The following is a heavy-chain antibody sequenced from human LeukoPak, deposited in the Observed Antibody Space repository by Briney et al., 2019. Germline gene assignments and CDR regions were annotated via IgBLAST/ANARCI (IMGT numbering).Heavy chain of an antibody. D-gene: IGHD3-22*01. CDR1: GDSINSYS. CDR3: ARDPTRYYDTSGYPYYFDY. CDR2: IFTSGST. Sequence: SETLSLTCTVSGDSINSYSWIWIRQPAGKRLEWIGRIFTSGSTNYNPSLKSRVTMSVDTSKNQFSLKLTSVTAADTAVYYCARDPTRYYDTSGYPYYFDYWGQGALVTVSS. J-gene: IGHJ4*02. V-gene: IGHV4-4*07.